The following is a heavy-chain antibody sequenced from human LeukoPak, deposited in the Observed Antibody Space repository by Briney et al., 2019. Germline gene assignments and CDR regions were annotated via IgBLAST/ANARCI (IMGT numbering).Heavy chain of an antibody. D-gene: IGHD5-18*01. Sequence: ASVKVSCKVSGYTLTEISMHWVRQSPGKGLQWMGGFDPEEGETIYAQNLQGRVTMTEDTSTETAYMELSSLRSEDTAVYYCATGNYSYGYNYFDNWDQGTLVSVSS. V-gene: IGHV1-24*01. J-gene: IGHJ4*02. CDR2: FDPEEGET. CDR1: GYTLTEIS. CDR3: ATGNYSYGYNYFDN.